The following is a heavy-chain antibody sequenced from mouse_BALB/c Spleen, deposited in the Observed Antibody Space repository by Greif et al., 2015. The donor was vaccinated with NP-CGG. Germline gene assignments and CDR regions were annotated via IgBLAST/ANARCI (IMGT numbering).Heavy chain of an antibody. CDR3: ARDRVVARDYAMDY. CDR2: ISSGGSYT. V-gene: IGHV5-9-4*01. Sequence: EVQGVESGGGLVKPGGSLKLSCAASGFTFSSYAMSWVRQSPEKRLEWVAEISSGGSYTYYPDTVTGRFAISRDNAKNTLYLEMSSLRSEDTAMYYCARDRVVARDYAMDYWGQGTSVTVSS. D-gene: IGHD1-1*01. J-gene: IGHJ4*01. CDR1: GFTFSSYA.